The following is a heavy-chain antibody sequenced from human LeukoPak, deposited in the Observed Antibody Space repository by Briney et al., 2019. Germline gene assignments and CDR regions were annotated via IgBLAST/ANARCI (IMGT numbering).Heavy chain of an antibody. CDR1: GFTFSSYA. CDR3: AGEDSSGSNY. Sequence: GRSLRLSCAASGFTFSSYAMHWVRQAPGKGPEWVAVISYDGSNKYYADSVKGRFTISRDNSKNTLYLQMNSLRAEDTAVYYCAGEDSSGSNYWGQGTLVTVSS. J-gene: IGHJ4*02. V-gene: IGHV3-30-3*01. D-gene: IGHD6-19*01. CDR2: ISYDGSNK.